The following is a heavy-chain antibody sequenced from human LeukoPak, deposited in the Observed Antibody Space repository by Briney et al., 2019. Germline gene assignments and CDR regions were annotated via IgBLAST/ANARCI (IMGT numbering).Heavy chain of an antibody. D-gene: IGHD1-20*01. J-gene: IGHJ4*02. CDR2: ISSSTITI. CDR1: GFTFSSYS. Sequence: GGSLRLSCAASGFTFSSYSMNWVRQAPGKGLEWVSYISSSTITIYYADSVKGRFTISRDNAKNSLYLQMNSLRDEDTAVYYCARTFITETSGDFDYWGQGTLVTVSS. V-gene: IGHV3-48*02. CDR3: ARTFITETSGDFDY.